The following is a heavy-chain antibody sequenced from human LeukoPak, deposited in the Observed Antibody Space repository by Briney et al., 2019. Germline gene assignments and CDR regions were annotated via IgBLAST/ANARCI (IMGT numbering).Heavy chain of an antibody. V-gene: IGHV4-59*01. CDR3: ARVNSGSYLELDY. D-gene: IGHD1-26*01. CDR2: IYYSGST. CDR1: GGAISSYY. J-gene: IGHJ4*02. Sequence: SETLSLTCTVSGGAISSYYWSWIRQPPGKGLEWIGYIYYSGSTNYNPSLKSRVTISVDTSKNQFSLKLSSVTAADTAVYYCARVNSGSYLELDYWGQGTLVTVSS.